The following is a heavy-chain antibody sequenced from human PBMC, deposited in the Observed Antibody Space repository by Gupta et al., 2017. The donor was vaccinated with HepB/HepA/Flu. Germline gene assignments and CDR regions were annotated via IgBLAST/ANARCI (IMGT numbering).Heavy chain of an antibody. D-gene: IGHD4-17*01. CDR3: ARGLENGDYVSDY. CDR2: SGGST. J-gene: IGHJ4*02. Sequence: SGGSTYYADSVKGRFTISRDNSKNTLYLQMNSLRAEDTAVYYCARGLENGDYVSDYWGQGTLVTVSS. V-gene: IGHV3-66*01.